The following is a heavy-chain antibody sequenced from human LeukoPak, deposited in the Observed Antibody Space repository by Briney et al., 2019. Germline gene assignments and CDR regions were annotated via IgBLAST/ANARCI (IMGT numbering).Heavy chain of an antibody. D-gene: IGHD6-13*01. Sequence: SQTLSLTCAISGDSVSSNSGAWNWIRQSPSRGLEWLGRTYYRSKWYNDYAVSAESRITINPDTSKNQFSLQLNSVTPEDTAVYYCAKGQRLVNDAFNIWGQGTMVTVSS. CDR1: GDSVSSNSGA. CDR3: AKGQRLVNDAFNI. V-gene: IGHV6-1*01. CDR2: TYYRSKWYN. J-gene: IGHJ3*02.